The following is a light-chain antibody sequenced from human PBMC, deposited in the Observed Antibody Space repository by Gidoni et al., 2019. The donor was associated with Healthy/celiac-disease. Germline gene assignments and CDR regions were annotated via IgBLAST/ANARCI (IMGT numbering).Light chain of an antibody. CDR2: GKN. V-gene: IGLV3-19*01. J-gene: IGLJ3*02. CDR1: SLRSYY. Sequence: SSELTQDPAVSVALGQTVRITCQGDSLRSYYASWYQQKPGQAPVLVIYGKNNRPSGIPDRFSGSSSGNTAPLTITGAQAEDEADYYCNSRDSSGNHYWVFGGGTKLTVL. CDR3: NSRDSSGNHYWV.